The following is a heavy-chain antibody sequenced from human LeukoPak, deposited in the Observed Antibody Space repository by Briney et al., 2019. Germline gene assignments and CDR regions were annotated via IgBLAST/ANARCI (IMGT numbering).Heavy chain of an antibody. CDR2: ISGSGGST. J-gene: IGHJ5*02. Sequence: GRSLRLSCAASGFTFSSYAMSWVRQAPGKGLEWVSAISGSGGSTYYADSVKGRFTISRDNSKNTLYLQMNSLRAEDTAVYYCAKGIFGVVIGNWFDPWGQGTLVTVSS. V-gene: IGHV3-23*01. CDR1: GFTFSSYA. CDR3: AKGIFGVVIGNWFDP. D-gene: IGHD3-3*01.